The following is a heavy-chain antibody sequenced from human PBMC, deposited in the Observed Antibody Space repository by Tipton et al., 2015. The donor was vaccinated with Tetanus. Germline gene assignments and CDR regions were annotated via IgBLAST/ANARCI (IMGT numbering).Heavy chain of an antibody. CDR3: ARRSVSARFDD. CDR2: IYYTGNT. J-gene: IGHJ4*02. Sequence: TLSLTCTVSGDSISSGGYYWSWIRQHPGKGLEWIGYIYYTGNTYYNPSLKSRLTISVDTSKNQFSLKLNSVTAADTAVYYCARRSVSARFDDWGQGAQVTVSS. D-gene: IGHD6-6*01. V-gene: IGHV4-31*03. CDR1: GDSISSGGYY.